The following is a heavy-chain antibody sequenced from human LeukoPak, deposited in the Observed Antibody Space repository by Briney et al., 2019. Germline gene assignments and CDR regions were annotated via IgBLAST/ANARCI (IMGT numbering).Heavy chain of an antibody. Sequence: SETLSLTCTGFGGSISSYYWSWIRQPAGKGLEWIGRIYTSGSTNYNPSLKSRVTMSVDTSKNQFSLQLSSVTAADTAVYSCAREDPGWYCSSTSCYGRAFDIWGQGTMVTVSS. CDR3: AREDPGWYCSSTSCYGRAFDI. D-gene: IGHD2-2*01. CDR1: GGSISSYY. J-gene: IGHJ3*02. CDR2: IYTSGST. V-gene: IGHV4-4*07.